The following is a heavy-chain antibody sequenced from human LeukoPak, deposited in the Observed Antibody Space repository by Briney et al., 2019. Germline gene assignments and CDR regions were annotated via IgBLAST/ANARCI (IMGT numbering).Heavy chain of an antibody. CDR2: IYYSGST. J-gene: IGHJ5*02. Sequence: PSETLSLTCTVSGGSISSYYWSWIRQPPGKGLEWIGYIYYSGSTNYNPSLKSRVTISVDTSKNRFSLKLSSVTAADTAVHYCARDGAENWFDPWGQGTLVTVSS. CDR1: GGSISSYY. CDR3: ARDGAENWFDP. V-gene: IGHV4-59*01. D-gene: IGHD3-10*01.